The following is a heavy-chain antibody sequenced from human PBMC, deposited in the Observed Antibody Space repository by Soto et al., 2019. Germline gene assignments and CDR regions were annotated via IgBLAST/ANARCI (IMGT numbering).Heavy chain of an antibody. CDR1: GGSISSYY. J-gene: IGHJ4*02. D-gene: IGHD1-1*01. Sequence: SETLSLTCTVSGGSISSYYWSWIRQPPGKGLEWIGYIYYSGSTNYNPSLKSRVTISVDTSKNQFSLKLSSVTAADTAVYHCAREVPFDYWGQGTLVTVSS. CDR3: AREVPFDY. CDR2: IYYSGST. V-gene: IGHV4-59*01.